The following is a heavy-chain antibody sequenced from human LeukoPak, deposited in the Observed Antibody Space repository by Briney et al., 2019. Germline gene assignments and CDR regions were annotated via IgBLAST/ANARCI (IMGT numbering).Heavy chain of an antibody. Sequence: PSETLSLTCTVSGCSISSGYYWGWIRQPPGKGLEWIGEINHSGSTNYNPSLKSRVTISVDTSKNQFSLKLSSVTAADTAVYYCAREGGLRYFDWLFDYFDYWGQGTLVTVSS. D-gene: IGHD3-9*01. CDR1: GCSISSGYY. CDR3: AREGGLRYFDWLFDYFDY. V-gene: IGHV4-38-2*02. CDR2: INHSGST. J-gene: IGHJ4*02.